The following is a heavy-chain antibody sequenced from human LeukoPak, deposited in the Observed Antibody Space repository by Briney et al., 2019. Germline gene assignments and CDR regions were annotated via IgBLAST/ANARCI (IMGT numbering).Heavy chain of an antibody. CDR3: GSGLLVGAPDN. CDR1: GFTFSSYA. CDR2: ITSDGSGI. D-gene: IGHD1-26*01. Sequence: PGGSLRLSCSASGFTFSSYAMHWVRQAPGKGLVWVSRITSDGSGIGYADSVKGRFSTSRDNAKNTLYLQMNSLRAEDTAVSYCGSGLLVGAPDNWGQGALFNVSS. V-gene: IGHV3-74*01. J-gene: IGHJ1*01.